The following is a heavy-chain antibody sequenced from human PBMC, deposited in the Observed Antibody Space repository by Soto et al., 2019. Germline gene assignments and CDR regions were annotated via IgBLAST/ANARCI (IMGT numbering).Heavy chain of an antibody. Sequence: ESGGGLVQPGGSLRLSCAASGFTVSSNYMSWVRQAPGKGLEWVSVIYSGGSTYYADSVKGRFTISRDNSKNTLYLQMNSLRAEDTAVYYCARVRVRGVVPDYYYYYMDVWGKGTTVTVSS. V-gene: IGHV3-66*01. J-gene: IGHJ6*03. CDR2: IYSGGST. CDR3: ARVRVRGVVPDYYYYYMDV. D-gene: IGHD3-10*01. CDR1: GFTVSSNY.